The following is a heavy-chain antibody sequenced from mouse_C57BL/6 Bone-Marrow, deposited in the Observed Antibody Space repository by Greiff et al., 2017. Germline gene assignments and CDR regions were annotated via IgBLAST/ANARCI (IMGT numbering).Heavy chain of an antibody. J-gene: IGHJ4*01. CDR2: ISSGSSTI. CDR3: ARRMGSIYYYAMDY. CDR1: GFTFSDYG. Sequence: EVMLVESGGGLVKPGGSLKLSCAASGFTFSDYGMHWVRQAPEKGLEWVAYISSGSSTIYYADTVKGRFTISRDNAKNTLFLQMTSLRAEDTAMYYCARRMGSIYYYAMDYWGQGTSVTVSS. V-gene: IGHV5-17*01. D-gene: IGHD1-1*02.